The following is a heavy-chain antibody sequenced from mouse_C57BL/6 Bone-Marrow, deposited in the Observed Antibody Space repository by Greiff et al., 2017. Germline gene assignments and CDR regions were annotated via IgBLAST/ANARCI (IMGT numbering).Heavy chain of an antibody. D-gene: IGHD1-1*01. J-gene: IGHJ2*01. Sequence: QVQLQQSGAELARPGASVKLSCKASGYTFTSYGISWVKQRTGQGLEWIGEIYPRSGNTYYNEKFKGKATLTADKSSRTAYMELRSLTSEDSSVYFCARGDYYGSSYHFDYWGQGTTLTVSS. V-gene: IGHV1-81*01. CDR1: GYTFTSYG. CDR2: IYPRSGNT. CDR3: ARGDYYGSSYHFDY.